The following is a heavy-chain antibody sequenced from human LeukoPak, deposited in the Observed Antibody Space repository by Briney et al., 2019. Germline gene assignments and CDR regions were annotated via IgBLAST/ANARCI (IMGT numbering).Heavy chain of an antibody. V-gene: IGHV4-34*01. D-gene: IGHD2-15*01. CDR1: GGSFSGYY. J-gene: IGHJ1*01. CDR3: AKDLGYCSGGSCYSDDFQH. Sequence: SETLSLTCAVYGGSFSGYYWSWIRQPPGKGLEWIGEINHSGSTNYNPSLKSRVTISVDTSKNQFSLKLSSVTAADTAVYYCAKDLGYCSGGSCYSDDFQHWDQGTLVTVSS. CDR2: INHSGST.